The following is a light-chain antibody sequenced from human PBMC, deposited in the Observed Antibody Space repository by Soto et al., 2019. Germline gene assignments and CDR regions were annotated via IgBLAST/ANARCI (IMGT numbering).Light chain of an antibody. Sequence: QSVLTQPPSVSATPGQRVTISCTGSSSDIGDNYVSWFQQLPGTAPKLVIYDNNKRPSGIPDRFSGSKSGTSATLGITGLQTGDEADYYCGTWDTTLSAGVFGTGTKVTLL. J-gene: IGLJ1*01. CDR1: SSDIGDNY. V-gene: IGLV1-51*01. CDR2: DNN. CDR3: GTWDTTLSAGV.